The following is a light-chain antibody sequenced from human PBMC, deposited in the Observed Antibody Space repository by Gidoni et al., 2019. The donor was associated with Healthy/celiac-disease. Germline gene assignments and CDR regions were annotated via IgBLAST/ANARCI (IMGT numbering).Light chain of an antibody. CDR2: EVS. V-gene: IGKV2D-29*01. CDR3: MKGIKRPLT. J-gene: IGKJ1*01. Sequence: DIVVTHSPLSLSVTPGPPASISCKSSQSLLHGHGNPYLYWYLPQPGQPPKLLIDEVSNRFSGVPERFGGGGSATDFTLKISRVEAEDVGVYYGMKGIKRPLTFGQGTKVEIK. CDR1: QSLLHGHGNPY.